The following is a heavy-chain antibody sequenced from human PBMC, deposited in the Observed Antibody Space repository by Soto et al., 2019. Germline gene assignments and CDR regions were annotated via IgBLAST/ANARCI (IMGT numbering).Heavy chain of an antibody. CDR1: GFTFDDYA. Sequence: GGSLRLSCAASGFTFDDYAMHWVRQAPGKGLEWVSGISWNSGSIGYADSVKGRFTISRDNAKNSLYLQMNSLRAEDTALYYCQKDPFIVTSCHAVLDIWGKGTMVPVS. V-gene: IGHV3-9*01. D-gene: IGHD2-2*01. CDR3: QKDPFIVTSCHAVLDI. J-gene: IGHJ3*02. CDR2: ISWNSGSI.